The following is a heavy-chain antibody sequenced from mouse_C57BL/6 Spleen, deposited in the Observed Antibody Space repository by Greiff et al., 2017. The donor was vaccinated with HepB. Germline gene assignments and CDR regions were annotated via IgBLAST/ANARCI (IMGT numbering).Heavy chain of an antibody. V-gene: IGHV7-3*01. CDR3: ASVDYDAFAY. J-gene: IGHJ3*01. D-gene: IGHD2-4*01. Sequence: EVKLMESGGGLVQPGGSLSLSCAASGFTFPDYYMSWVRQPPGKALEWLGFIRNKANGYTTEYSASVKGRFTISRDNSQSILYLQMNALRAEDSATYYCASVDYDAFAYWGQGTLVTVSA. CDR1: GFTFPDYY. CDR2: IRNKANGYTT.